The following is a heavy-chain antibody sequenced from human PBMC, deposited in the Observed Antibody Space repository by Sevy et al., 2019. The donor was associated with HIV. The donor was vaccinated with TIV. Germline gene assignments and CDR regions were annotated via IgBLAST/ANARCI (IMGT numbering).Heavy chain of an antibody. Sequence: GGSLRLSCAASGFTFSSYAMSWVRQAPGKGLEWVSAISGSGGSTYYADSVKGRFTISRDNSKNTLYLQMNSLGAEDTAVYYCAKSSYDSSGYTVGVFDYWGQGTLVTVSS. D-gene: IGHD3-22*01. CDR1: GFTFSSYA. J-gene: IGHJ4*02. CDR2: ISGSGGST. CDR3: AKSSYDSSGYTVGVFDY. V-gene: IGHV3-23*01.